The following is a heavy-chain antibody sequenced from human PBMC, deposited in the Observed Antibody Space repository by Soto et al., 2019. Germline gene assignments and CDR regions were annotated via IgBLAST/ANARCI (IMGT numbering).Heavy chain of an antibody. CDR3: AREGVAPYYYYGMDV. V-gene: IGHV1-18*01. D-gene: IGHD5-12*01. CDR2: ISTYNGDT. CDR1: GYTFTRSG. J-gene: IGHJ6*02. Sequence: QVQLVQSGAEVKKPGASVKVSCKASGYTFTRSGISWVRQAPGQGLEWMGWISTYNGDTNYAQTFQGTVTMTTDTSTNTVHMEVRSLRSDDTSVYYCAREGVAPYYYYGMDVWGQGTPVTVSS.